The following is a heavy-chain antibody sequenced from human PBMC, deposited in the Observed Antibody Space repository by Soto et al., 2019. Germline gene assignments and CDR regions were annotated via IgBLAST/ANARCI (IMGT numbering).Heavy chain of an antibody. J-gene: IGHJ4*02. D-gene: IGHD3-22*01. CDR2: IDWDDDK. CDR1: GFSLSTSGMC. CDR3: ARILCVGDSSGYYYFDY. Sequence: SGPTLVNPTQTLTLTCTFSGFSLSTSGMCVSWIRQPPGKALEWLARIDWDDDKYYSTSLKTRLTISKDTSKNQVVLTMTNMDPVDTATYYCARILCVGDSSGYYYFDYWGQGTLVTVSS. V-gene: IGHV2-70*11.